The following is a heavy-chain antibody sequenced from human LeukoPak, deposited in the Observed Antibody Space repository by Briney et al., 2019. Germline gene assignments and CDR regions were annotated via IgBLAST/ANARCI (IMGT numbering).Heavy chain of an antibody. CDR1: GFTFSSYA. CDR2: ISGSGGST. J-gene: IGHJ4*02. Sequence: PGGSLRLSCAASGFTFSSYAMSWVRQAPGKGLEWVSAISGSGGSTYYADSVKGRFTISRDNSKNTLYLQMNSLRAEDTAVYYCAKKEGYDILFPGYHFDYWGQGTLVTVSS. D-gene: IGHD3-9*01. V-gene: IGHV3-23*01. CDR3: AKKEGYDILFPGYHFDY.